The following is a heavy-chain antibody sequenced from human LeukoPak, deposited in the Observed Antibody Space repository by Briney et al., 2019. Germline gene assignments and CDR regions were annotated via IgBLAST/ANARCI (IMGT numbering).Heavy chain of an antibody. V-gene: IGHV3-30*03. CDR1: GFTFSSYG. CDR2: ISYDGGNK. CDR3: ARSYSYGGIHY. J-gene: IGHJ4*02. Sequence: GGSLRLSCAASGFTFSSYGMHWVRQAPGKGLEWVAVISYDGGNKYYADSVKGRFTISRDNSKNTLYLQMNSLRAEDTAVYYCARSYSYGGIHYWGQGTLVTVSS. D-gene: IGHD5-18*01.